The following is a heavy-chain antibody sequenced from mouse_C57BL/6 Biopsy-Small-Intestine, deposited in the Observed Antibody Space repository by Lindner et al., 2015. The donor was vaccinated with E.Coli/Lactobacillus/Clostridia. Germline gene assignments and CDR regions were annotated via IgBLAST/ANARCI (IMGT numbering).Heavy chain of an antibody. J-gene: IGHJ3*01. CDR1: GYSFTGYF. CDR3: ARSDYSNYEGFAY. CDR2: INPYNGDT. Sequence: VQLQESGPELVKPGDSVKISCKASGYSFTGYFMNWVMQSHGKSLEWIGRINPYNGDTFYNQKFKGKATLTVDKSSSTAHMGLRSLTSEDSAVYYCARSDYSNYEGFAYWGQGTLVTVSA. D-gene: IGHD2-5*01. V-gene: IGHV1-20*01.